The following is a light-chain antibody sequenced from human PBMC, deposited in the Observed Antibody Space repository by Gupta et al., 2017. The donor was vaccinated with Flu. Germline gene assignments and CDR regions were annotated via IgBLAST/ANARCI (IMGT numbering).Light chain of an antibody. CDR2: WAS. CDR1: QSGLYSSNNRSY. V-gene: IGKV4-1*01. CDR3: QQDDSSPPWT. Sequence: LGERATINCKSSQSGLYSSNNRSYLAWYQQKPGQPPKVLLYWASIREAGVPDRFSGSGSGTDFTLTISSRQAEDVAVYYCQQDDSSPPWTFGQGTKVEI. J-gene: IGKJ1*01.